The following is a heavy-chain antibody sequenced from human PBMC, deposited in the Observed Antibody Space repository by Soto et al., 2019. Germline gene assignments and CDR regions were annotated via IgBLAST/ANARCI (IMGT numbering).Heavy chain of an antibody. D-gene: IGHD1-26*01. Sequence: KPSETLSLTCSVSGASTVSHYHWTWIRQPPGKGLEWMGYIFNSGTTFYNPSLTSRLSISMDTSGNHFSLELRSVTAADTAVYYCALALGPTTGLDYWGQGTLVTVPQ. J-gene: IGHJ4*02. CDR1: GASTVSHYH. CDR2: IFNSGTT. V-gene: IGHV4-31*02. CDR3: ALALGPTTGLDY.